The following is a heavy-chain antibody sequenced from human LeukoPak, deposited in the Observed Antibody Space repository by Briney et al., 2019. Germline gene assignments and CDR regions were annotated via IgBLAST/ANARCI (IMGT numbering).Heavy chain of an antibody. CDR1: GFTFSSYA. V-gene: IGHV3-23*01. D-gene: IGHD1-14*01. CDR2: ISGSGGNT. CDR3: AKMPGGTVRYYFDH. J-gene: IGHJ4*02. Sequence: PGGSLRLSCAASGFTFSSYAMSWVRQAPGKGLEWVSAISGSGGNTYYADSVKGRFTISRDNSKNTLYLQMNSLRADDTAVYYWAKMPGGTVRYYFDHLGQGTLVTVSS.